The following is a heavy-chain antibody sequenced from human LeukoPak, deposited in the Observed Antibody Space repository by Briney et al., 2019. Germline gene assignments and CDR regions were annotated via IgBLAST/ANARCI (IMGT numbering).Heavy chain of an antibody. Sequence: AGSLRLSCAASGLTFSGSAMHCVRQPSGNVMEWDGCIISKAKRYAPAYSASVKGRLTISRDDSKNTAYLQMNSLKAEDTAVHYCTRHYYDSSGYYPVGYFDYWGQGTLVTVSS. J-gene: IGHJ4*02. V-gene: IGHV3-73*01. CDR2: IISKAKRYAP. CDR1: GLTFSGSA. CDR3: TRHYYDSSGYYPVGYFDY. D-gene: IGHD3-22*01.